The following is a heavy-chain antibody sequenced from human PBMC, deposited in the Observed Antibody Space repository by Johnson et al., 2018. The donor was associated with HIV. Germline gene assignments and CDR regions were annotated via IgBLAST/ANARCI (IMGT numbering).Heavy chain of an antibody. Sequence: VQLVESGGGLVQPGGSLRLSCAASGFTFSSYDMHWVRQATGKGLEWVSAIGSAGDTYYPGSVKGRFTISRDNSKNTLYLQMKSLRSEDTAVYYCAKDLPLVQGIIMGGGAFDIWGQGTMVTVYS. CDR2: IGSAGDT. J-gene: IGHJ3*02. V-gene: IGHV3-13*01. D-gene: IGHD3-10*01. CDR1: GFTFSSYD. CDR3: AKDLPLVQGIIMGGGAFDI.